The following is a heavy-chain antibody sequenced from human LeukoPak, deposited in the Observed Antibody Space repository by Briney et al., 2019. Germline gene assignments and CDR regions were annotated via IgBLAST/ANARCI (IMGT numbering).Heavy chain of an antibody. D-gene: IGHD3-10*01. CDR2: ISWDGGST. CDR1: GFTFDDYA. V-gene: IGHV3-43D*03. Sequence: GGSLRLSCAASGFTFDDYATHWVRQAPGKGLEWVSPISWDGGSTYYADSVKGRFTISRDNSKNSLYLQMNSLRAEDTAVYYCARALWFGETFPAYWGQGTLVTVSS. CDR3: ARALWFGETFPAY. J-gene: IGHJ4*02.